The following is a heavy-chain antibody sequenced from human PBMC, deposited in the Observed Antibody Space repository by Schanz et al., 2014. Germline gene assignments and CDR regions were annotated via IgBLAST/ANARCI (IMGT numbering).Heavy chain of an antibody. CDR1: GYTFTSYG. V-gene: IGHV1-18*01. Sequence: QVQLVQSGAEVKKPGASVKVSCKASGYTFTSYGISWVRQAPGQGLEWMGWISPYNGNTNYAQKIQGRVTVTTDTSTSTASMELRSLRSSDTAVDYCARGGYSSGWYDRDIAHFDYWGQGTLVTVSS. CDR3: ARGGYSSGWYDRDIAHFDY. J-gene: IGHJ4*02. CDR2: ISPYNGNT. D-gene: IGHD6-19*01.